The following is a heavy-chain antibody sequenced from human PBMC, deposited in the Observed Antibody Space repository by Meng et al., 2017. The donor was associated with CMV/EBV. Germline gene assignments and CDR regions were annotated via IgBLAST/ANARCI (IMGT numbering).Heavy chain of an antibody. CDR1: RGPISSDY. V-gene: IGHV4-4*07. CDR3: ARDSSGWYPHFDY. CDR2: IYTSGST. Sequence: QWLGWGPGLVKPSEPLSLTCTVSRGPISSDYWSWIRQPAGKGLEWIGRIYTSGSTNYNPSLKSRVTMSVDTSKNQFSLKLSSVTAADTAVYYCARDSSGWYPHFDYWGQGTLVTVSS. J-gene: IGHJ4*02. D-gene: IGHD6-19*01.